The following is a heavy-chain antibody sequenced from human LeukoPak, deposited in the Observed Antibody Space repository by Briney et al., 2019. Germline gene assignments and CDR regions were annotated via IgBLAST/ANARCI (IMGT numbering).Heavy chain of an antibody. Sequence: ASVRVSCKVSGYTLIELSMHWVRQAPGKGLEWMGGIDPEDGGTIYAQKFQGRVTMTEDTSTGTAYMELGSLRSEDTAVYYCATFPTYTHVYTGYDFDFWGQGTLVTVSS. CDR1: GYTLIELS. J-gene: IGHJ4*02. CDR3: ATFPTYTHVYTGYDFDF. D-gene: IGHD5-12*01. V-gene: IGHV1-24*01. CDR2: IDPEDGGT.